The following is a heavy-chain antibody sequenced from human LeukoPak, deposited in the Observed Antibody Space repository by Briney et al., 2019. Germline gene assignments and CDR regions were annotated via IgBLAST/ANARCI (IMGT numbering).Heavy chain of an antibody. D-gene: IGHD5-18*01. CDR1: GFTFSSYG. CDR3: ARDKGYSIDQ. V-gene: IGHV3-74*01. CDR2: INGDGSST. J-gene: IGHJ5*02. Sequence: PGGSLRLSCAASGFTFSSYGMHWVRQAPGTGLVWVSRINGDGSSTSYADFVKGRFTISRDNAKNTLYLQMNSLRAEETAIYYCARDKGYSIDQWGQGTLVTVSS.